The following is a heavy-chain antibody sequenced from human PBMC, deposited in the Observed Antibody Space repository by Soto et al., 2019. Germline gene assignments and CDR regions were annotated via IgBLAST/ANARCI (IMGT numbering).Heavy chain of an antibody. Sequence: ASVKVSCKASGGTFSSYAISWVRQAPGQGLEWMGGIIPIFGTANYAQKFQGRVTITADKSTSTAYMELSSLRSEDTAVYYCARESGGSYYFDYWGQGTLVTVSS. CDR3: ARESGGSYYFDY. V-gene: IGHV1-69*06. J-gene: IGHJ4*02. CDR1: GGTFSSYA. CDR2: IIPIFGTA. D-gene: IGHD1-26*01.